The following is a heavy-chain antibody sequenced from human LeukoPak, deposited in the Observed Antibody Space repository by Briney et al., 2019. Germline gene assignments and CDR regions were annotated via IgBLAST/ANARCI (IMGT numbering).Heavy chain of an antibody. V-gene: IGHV4-59*08. D-gene: IGHD5-18*01. CDR1: GGAISSYS. J-gene: IGHJ4*02. Sequence: SETLSLTCSVSGGAISSYSWSWIRQPPGKGLEWIGYVFYTGSTNYNPSLESRVTISVDTSKNQFSLRLSSVTAADTAVYFCARRGSSYGRMYYFDYWGQGTLVTVSS. CDR2: VFYTGST. CDR3: ARRGSSYGRMYYFDY.